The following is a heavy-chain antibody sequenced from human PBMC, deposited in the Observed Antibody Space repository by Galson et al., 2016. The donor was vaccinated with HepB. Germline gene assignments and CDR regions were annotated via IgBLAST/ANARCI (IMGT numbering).Heavy chain of an antibody. Sequence: ETLYLTCTVSGGTISSFSLAWIRQPPGKGLECIGYIYNGGNSNYNPSFKSRVTISLDTSKNQFSLKLSSVTPADTAVYYCARVAGLGELSWRFDYWGQGALVTVSS. D-gene: IGHD3-16*02. J-gene: IGHJ4*02. CDR3: ARVAGLGELSWRFDY. CDR2: IYNGGNS. V-gene: IGHV4-59*01. CDR1: GGTISSFS.